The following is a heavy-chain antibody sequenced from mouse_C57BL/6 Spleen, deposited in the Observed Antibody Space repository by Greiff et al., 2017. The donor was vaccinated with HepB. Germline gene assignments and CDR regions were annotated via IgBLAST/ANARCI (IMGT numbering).Heavy chain of an antibody. V-gene: IGHV5-16*01. CDR1: GFTFSDYY. D-gene: IGHD2-1*01. CDR2: INYDGSST. CDR3: AREDGNYVKLYFDV. Sequence: EVKLQESEGGLVQPGRSMKISCTASGFTFSDYYMAWVRQVPEKGLEWVANINYDGSSTYYLDSLKSRFIISRDNAKNILYRQMSSRKSEDTATYYWAREDGNYVKLYFDVWGTGTTVTVSS. J-gene: IGHJ1*03.